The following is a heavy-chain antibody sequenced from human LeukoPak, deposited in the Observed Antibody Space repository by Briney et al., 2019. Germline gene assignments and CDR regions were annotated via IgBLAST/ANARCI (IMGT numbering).Heavy chain of an antibody. CDR3: ARVGDYYYYGMDV. Sequence: VASVKVSCKASGYTFTGYYMHWVRQAPGQGLEWMGWINPNSGGTNYAQKFQGRVTMTRDTSISTDYMELSRLRSDDTAVYYCARVGDYYYYGMDVWGQGTTVTVSS. D-gene: IGHD3-10*01. CDR2: INPNSGGT. V-gene: IGHV1-2*02. J-gene: IGHJ6*02. CDR1: GYTFTGYY.